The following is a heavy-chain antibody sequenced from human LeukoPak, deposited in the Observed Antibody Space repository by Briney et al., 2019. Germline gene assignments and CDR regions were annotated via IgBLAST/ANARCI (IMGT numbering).Heavy chain of an antibody. CDR1: GFTVSIKY. D-gene: IGHD2-2*01. CDR3: ARGCSSTSCYVFDY. V-gene: IGHV3-53*01. CDR2: IYSGGST. J-gene: IGHJ4*02. Sequence: GGSLRLSCAASGFTVSIKYMSWVRQAPGKGLEWVSVIYSGGSTYYADSVKGRFTTSRDNSKNTLYIQMNSLRAEDTAVYYCARGCSSTSCYVFDYWGQGTLVTVSS.